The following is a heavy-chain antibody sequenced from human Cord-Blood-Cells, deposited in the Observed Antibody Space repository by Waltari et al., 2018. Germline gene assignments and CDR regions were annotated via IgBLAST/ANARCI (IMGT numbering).Heavy chain of an antibody. J-gene: IGHJ4*02. V-gene: IGHV3-30*18. CDR2: ISYDGINK. CDR3: AKVPGTGYYYFDY. D-gene: IGHD3-9*01. Sequence: QVQLVESGGGVVQPGRSLRLSCAASGFTFSSYGMHWVRQAPGKGLELVAVISYDGINKYYADSVKGRFTISRDNSKNTLYLQMNSLRAEDTAVYYCAKVPGTGYYYFDYWGQGTLVTVSS. CDR1: GFTFSSYG.